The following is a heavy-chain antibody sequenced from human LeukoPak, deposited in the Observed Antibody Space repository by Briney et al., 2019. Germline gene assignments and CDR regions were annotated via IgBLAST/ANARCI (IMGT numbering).Heavy chain of an antibody. CDR3: AREGYCSSTSCYKAARVDAFDI. Sequence: GSSVKVSYKASGGTFSSYAISWVRQAPGQGLEWMGGIIPIFGTANYAQKFQGRVTITADESTSTAYMELSSLRSEDTAVYYCAREGYCSSTSCYKAARVDAFDIWGQGTMVTVSS. CDR1: GGTFSSYA. D-gene: IGHD2-2*02. V-gene: IGHV1-69*01. J-gene: IGHJ3*02. CDR2: IIPIFGTA.